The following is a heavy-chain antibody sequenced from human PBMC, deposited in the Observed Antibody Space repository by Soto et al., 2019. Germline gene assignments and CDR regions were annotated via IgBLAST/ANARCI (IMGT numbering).Heavy chain of an antibody. CDR2: ISPYNDYT. Sequence: QVQLVQSAAEVKKPGASVRVSCKASGYTFIRYGIAWVRQAPGQGLEWKGWISPYNDYTIYAQKLQGRVTMTADTSTRTVYMELRGLKSDDTAGYSCARGGYYDNTWGKLSHYGLDVWGQGTSVTVSS. CDR1: GYTFIRYG. J-gene: IGHJ6*02. V-gene: IGHV1-18*01. CDR3: ARGGYYDNTWGKLSHYGLDV. D-gene: IGHD3-16*01.